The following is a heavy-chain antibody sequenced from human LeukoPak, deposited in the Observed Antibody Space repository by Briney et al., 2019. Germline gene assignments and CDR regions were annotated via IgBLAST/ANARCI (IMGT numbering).Heavy chain of an antibody. CDR1: GYTFTSYG. J-gene: IGHJ4*02. CDR2: IIPIFGTA. D-gene: IGHD6-13*01. CDR3: ARAGGVAAAFDY. Sequence: SVKVSCKASGYTFTSYGISWVRQAPGQGLEWMGGIIPIFGTANYAQKFQGRVTITADESTSTAYMELSSLRSEDTAVYYCARAGGVAAAFDYWGQGTLVTVSS. V-gene: IGHV1-69*13.